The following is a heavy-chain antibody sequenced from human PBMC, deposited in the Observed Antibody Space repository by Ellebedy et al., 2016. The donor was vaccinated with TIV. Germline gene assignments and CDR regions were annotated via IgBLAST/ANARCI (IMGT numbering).Heavy chain of an antibody. CDR3: ARKPPGIGAAGHDF. CDR1: GFTFSSYY. V-gene: IGHV1-46*01. J-gene: IGHJ4*02. D-gene: IGHD6-13*01. CDR2: INPSDGRT. Sequence: AASVKVSCKASGFTFSSYYIHWVRQAPGQGLEWMGIINPSDGRTTYAQNFQGRVTMTRDTFTSTVYMELSSLRSEDTAVYYCARKPPGIGAAGHDFWGQGTLVTVSS.